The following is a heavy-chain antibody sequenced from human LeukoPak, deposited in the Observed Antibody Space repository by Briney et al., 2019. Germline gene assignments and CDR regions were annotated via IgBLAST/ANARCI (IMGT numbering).Heavy chain of an antibody. CDR2: IRLDGSEK. V-gene: IGHV3-7*01. J-gene: IGHJ4*02. CDR1: GFTFKNSA. Sequence: GGSLRLSCAASGFTFKNSAMSWVRQAPGKGLEWVANIRLDGSEKYYVDSVKGRFTISRDNAKNSLSLQMNSLRAEDTAVYYCARDRGYCSGGSCYSVYDYWGQGTLVTVSS. D-gene: IGHD2-15*01. CDR3: ARDRGYCSGGSCYSVYDY.